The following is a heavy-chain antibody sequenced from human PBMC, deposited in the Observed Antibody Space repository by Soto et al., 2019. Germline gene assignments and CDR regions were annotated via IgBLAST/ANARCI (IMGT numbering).Heavy chain of an antibody. CDR3: ARNSDSGNVPEADGV. D-gene: IGHD2-8*01. CDR1: EFSVGSNY. V-gene: IGHV3-53*02. CDR2: IYSNGDT. J-gene: IGHJ4*02. Sequence: EVQLVETGGGWIQPGGSLRLSCAASEFSVGSNYMTWVRQSPGKGLGWVSLIYSNGDTDYADSVKGRFSISRDNFKNTPYLQMNNQRAEDAAVYHCARNSDSGNVPEADGVWGRGTLVTVSS.